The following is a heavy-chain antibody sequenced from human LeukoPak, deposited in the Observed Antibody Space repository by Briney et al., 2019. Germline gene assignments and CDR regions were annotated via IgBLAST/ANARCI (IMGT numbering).Heavy chain of an antibody. CDR3: ARHGPGDFWSGFLPSHFDP. J-gene: IGHJ5*02. CDR2: IYPGDSDT. V-gene: IGHV5-51*01. CDR1: GYSFTSYW. Sequence: GESLKISCKGSGYSFTSYWIGWVRQMPGKGLEWMGIIYPGDSDTRYSPSFQGQVTISADKSISTAYLQWSSLKASDTAMYYCARHGPGDFWSGFLPSHFDPWGQGTLVTVSS. D-gene: IGHD3-3*01.